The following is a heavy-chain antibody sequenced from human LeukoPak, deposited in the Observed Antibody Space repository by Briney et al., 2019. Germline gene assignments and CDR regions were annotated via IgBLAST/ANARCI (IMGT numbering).Heavy chain of an antibody. Sequence: PGGSLRLSCAASGFTFSSYSFNWVRQVPGRGLEWVSSITTTFYTYYTDSVKGGFTISRDNAKNSLYLQMISLRAEDTAVYYCARVCANWYEDYWGQGTLVTVSS. CDR1: GFTFSSYS. V-gene: IGHV3-21*01. CDR3: ARVCANWYEDY. CDR2: ITTTFYT. J-gene: IGHJ4*02. D-gene: IGHD6-13*01.